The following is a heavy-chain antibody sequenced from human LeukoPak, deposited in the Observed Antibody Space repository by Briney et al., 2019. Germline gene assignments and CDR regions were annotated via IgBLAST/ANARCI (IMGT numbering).Heavy chain of an antibody. CDR2: IKQAGRET. CDR1: GFSFSNYW. J-gene: IGHJ4*02. V-gene: IGHV3-7*01. CDR3: ARGGQRMFDY. Sequence: GGSLRLSCATAGFSFSNYWMNCVRQAPGKGREWVANIKQAGRETSYVNSVKRRLTISRDKAKNSLFLQISSLKAEDTAVYYCARGGQRMFDYWGQGTLVTVSS.